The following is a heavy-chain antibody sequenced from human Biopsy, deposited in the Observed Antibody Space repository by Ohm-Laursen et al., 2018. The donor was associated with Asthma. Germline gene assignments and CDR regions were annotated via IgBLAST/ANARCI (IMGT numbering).Heavy chain of an antibody. CDR1: GGSFSSNY. Sequence: PSETLSLTCAVYGGSFSSNYWSWIRPTPGKGLEWLGDTHHSGYTNHNPTLRSPLTLSADTSKNQFSLRLTSVTAADTAVYYCARGSSSRLSQWELLVSGGKRAHSYYGMDVWGQGTTVTVSS. V-gene: IGHV4-34*01. D-gene: IGHD1-26*01. CDR2: THHSGYT. CDR3: ARGSSSRLSQWELLVSGGKRAHSYYGMDV. J-gene: IGHJ6*02.